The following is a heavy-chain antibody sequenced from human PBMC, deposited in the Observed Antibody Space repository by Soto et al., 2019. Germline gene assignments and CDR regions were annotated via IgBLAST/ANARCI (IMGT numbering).Heavy chain of an antibody. CDR3: ARGGDCSSTSCPPTDY. CDR2: IWYDGSNK. CDR1: GFTFSSYG. Sequence: GGSLRLSCAASGFTFSSYGMHWVRQAPGKGLEWVAVIWYDGSNKYYADSVKGRFTISRDNSKNTLYLQMNSLRAEDTAVYYCARGGDCSSTSCPPTDYWGQGTLVTVSS. J-gene: IGHJ4*02. D-gene: IGHD2-2*01. V-gene: IGHV3-33*01.